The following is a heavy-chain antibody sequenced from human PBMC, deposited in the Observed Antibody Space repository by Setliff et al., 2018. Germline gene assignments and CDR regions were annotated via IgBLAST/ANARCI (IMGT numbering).Heavy chain of an antibody. Sequence: SETLSLTCSVSVVSFKSPYWSWIRQSPGKGLEWSGYIFYNGATDYNPCFKSRVTMSVDASQNQFSLKLSSVTAADTAKYYCARGPPVNFEVVTPGYFEYWGQGNPVTVSS. V-gene: IGHV4-59*11. CDR1: VVSFKSPY. D-gene: IGHD3-3*01. J-gene: IGHJ4*02. CDR3: ARGPPVNFEVVTPGYFEY. CDR2: IFYNGAT.